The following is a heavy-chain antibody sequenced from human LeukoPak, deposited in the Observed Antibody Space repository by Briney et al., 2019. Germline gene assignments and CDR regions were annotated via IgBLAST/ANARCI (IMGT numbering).Heavy chain of an antibody. CDR1: GYTFTGYY. CDR3: ARRRNLDYFAY. Sequence: ASVKVSCKASGYTFTGYYMHWVRQAPGQGLEWMGWINPNSGGTNYAQKFQGRATMTTDTSTSTAYMELRSLRSDDTAVYYCARRRNLDYFAYWGQGTLVTVSS. CDR2: INPNSGGT. V-gene: IGHV1-2*02. D-gene: IGHD1-14*01. J-gene: IGHJ4*02.